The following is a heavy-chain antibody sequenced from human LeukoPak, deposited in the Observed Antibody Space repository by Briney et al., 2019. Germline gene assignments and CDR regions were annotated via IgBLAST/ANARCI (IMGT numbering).Heavy chain of an antibody. D-gene: IGHD6-13*01. J-gene: IGHJ3*02. CDR3: AKVMVIAAAGEGAFDI. V-gene: IGHV3-23*01. CDR2: ISGSGGST. Sequence: PGGSLRLSCAASGFTFSSYAMSWVRQAPGKGLEWVSAISGSGGSTYYADSVKGRFTISRDNSKNTLYLQMNSLRAEDTAVYYCAKVMVIAAAGEGAFDIWGQGTMVTVSS. CDR1: GFTFSSYA.